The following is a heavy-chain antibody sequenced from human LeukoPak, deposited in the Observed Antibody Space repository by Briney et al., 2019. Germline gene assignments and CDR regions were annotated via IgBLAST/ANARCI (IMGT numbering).Heavy chain of an antibody. CDR1: GHTFRGYF. CDR2: IDPKSGGT. V-gene: IGHV1-2*02. Sequence: ASVKVSCKASGHTFRGYFLHWVRQVPGQGVEWMGWIDPKSGGTKYAQKFQGRVTMTRDTSISTLYMELSRLRSDDTAVYYCYYIDIVTSIRDAFDVWGQGTRVTVSS. J-gene: IGHJ3*01. CDR3: YYIDIVTSIRDAFDV. D-gene: IGHD5-12*01.